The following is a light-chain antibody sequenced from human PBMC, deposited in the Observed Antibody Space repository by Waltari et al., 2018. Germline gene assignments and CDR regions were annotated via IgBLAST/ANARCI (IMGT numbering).Light chain of an antibody. CDR1: QSISNY. CDR3: QQYNTYSS. V-gene: IGKV1-5*03. CDR2: KAS. Sequence: DIQMTQSPSPLPASVGDTITITCRASQSISNYLAWYQQKPGKAPKLLIYKASSSGSGVPSRCSGSGSGTEFTLTISSLQPDDFATYYCQQYNTYSSFGQGTKLEIK. J-gene: IGKJ2*03.